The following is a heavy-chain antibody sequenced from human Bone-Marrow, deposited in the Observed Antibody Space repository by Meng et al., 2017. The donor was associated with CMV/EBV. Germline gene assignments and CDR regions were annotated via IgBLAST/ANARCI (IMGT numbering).Heavy chain of an antibody. Sequence: GECLKISCAASGFTFSSYDMHWVRQATGKGLEWVSAIGTAGDTYYPGSVKGRFTISRENAKNSLYLQMNSLRAGDTAVYYCARGDGMDVWGQGTTVTVSS. CDR1: GFTFSSYD. J-gene: IGHJ6*02. CDR2: IGTAGDT. V-gene: IGHV3-13*01. CDR3: ARGDGMDV.